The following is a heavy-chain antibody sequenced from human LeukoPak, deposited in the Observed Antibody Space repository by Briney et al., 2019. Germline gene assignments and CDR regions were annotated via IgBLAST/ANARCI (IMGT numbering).Heavy chain of an antibody. CDR2: IIPIFGTA. Sequence: SVKVSCKASGVTFNNYAITWVRQAPGQGLEWMGGIIPIFGTANYAQKFQGRVTITADESTSTAYMELSSLRSEDTAVYYCAREGSSSWAPNWFDPWGQGTLVTVSS. J-gene: IGHJ5*02. D-gene: IGHD6-13*01. CDR1: GVTFNNYA. CDR3: AREGSSSWAPNWFDP. V-gene: IGHV1-69*13.